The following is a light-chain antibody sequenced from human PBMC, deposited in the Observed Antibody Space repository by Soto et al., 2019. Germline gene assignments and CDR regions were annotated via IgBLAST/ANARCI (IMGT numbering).Light chain of an antibody. CDR3: HQYNKRPPYT. CDR1: QSVSSN. Sequence: EIVMTQSPATLSVSPGEGATLSCRASQSVSSNLAWYQQKPGQAPRLLIYGASTRATGIPARFSGSGSGTEFTLTIGSLQSEDFAVYYCHQYNKRPPYTFGQGTKVDIK. CDR2: GAS. J-gene: IGKJ2*01. V-gene: IGKV3-15*01.